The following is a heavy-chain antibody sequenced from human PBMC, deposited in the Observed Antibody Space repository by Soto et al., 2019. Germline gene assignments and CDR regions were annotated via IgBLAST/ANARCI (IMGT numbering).Heavy chain of an antibody. J-gene: IGHJ6*02. V-gene: IGHV3-30-3*01. D-gene: IGHD6-19*01. CDR3: ASTPAEQCLESPYYYYGMDF. CDR2: ISYDGSNK. Sequence: QVQLVESGGGVVQPGRSLRLSCAASGFTFSSYAMHWVRQAPGKGLEWVAVISYDGSNKYYADSVKGRFTISRDNSKNTLYLQMNSLRAEDTAVYYCASTPAEQCLESPYYYYGMDFWGQGTTVTVSS. CDR1: GFTFSSYA.